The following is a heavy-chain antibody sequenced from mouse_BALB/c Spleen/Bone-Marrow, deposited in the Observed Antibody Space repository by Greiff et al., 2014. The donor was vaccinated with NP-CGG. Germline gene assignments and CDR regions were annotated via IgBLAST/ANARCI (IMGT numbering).Heavy chain of an antibody. V-gene: IGHV2-6-5*01. CDR3: AKLTWDEGDY. Sequence: QVQLQQPGPGLVAPSQSLSITCTVSGFSLTDYGVSWIRQPPGKGLEWLGVIWGAGITYYNSALKSRLSIGKDNSKSQVFLKMNSLQTDDTAMYYCAKLTWDEGDYWGQGTTLTVSS. CDR2: IWGAGIT. D-gene: IGHD4-1*01. CDR1: GFSLTDYG. J-gene: IGHJ2*01.